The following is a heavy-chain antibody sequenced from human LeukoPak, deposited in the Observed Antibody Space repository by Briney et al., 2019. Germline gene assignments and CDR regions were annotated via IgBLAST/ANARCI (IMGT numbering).Heavy chain of an antibody. CDR2: INPNSGGT. D-gene: IGHD2-2*01. V-gene: IGHV1-2*02. CDR1: GYTFTGYY. CDR3: ARDRLAHAIVVVPAATREFDY. Sequence: GASVKVSCKASGYTFTGYYMHWVRQAPGQGLEWMGWINPNSGGTNYAQKFQGRVTMTRDTSISTAYMELSRLRSDDTAVYYCARDRLAHAIVVVPAATREFDYWGQGTLVTASS. J-gene: IGHJ4*02.